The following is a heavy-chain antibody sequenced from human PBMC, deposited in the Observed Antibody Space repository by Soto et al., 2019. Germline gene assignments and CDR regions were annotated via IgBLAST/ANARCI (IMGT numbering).Heavy chain of an antibody. J-gene: IGHJ5*02. V-gene: IGHV4-4*08. D-gene: IGHD3-16*01. CDR2: ESRGGTASYLSQGETT. CDR3: ARDRGGITVSSKPLGEWFDP. Sequence: SETLSLTCTVSGVSLNNFFWSWIRQTPGKGLEGIGYESRGGTASYLSQGETTGYNPSLESRATISLDLPKNQFSLRLTSVTAAVTAVYYCARDRGGITVSSKPLGEWFDPWGQGTLVTVSS. CDR1: GVSLNNFF.